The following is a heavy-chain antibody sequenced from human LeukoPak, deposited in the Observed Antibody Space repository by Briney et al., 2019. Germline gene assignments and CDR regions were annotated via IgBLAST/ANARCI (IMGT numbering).Heavy chain of an antibody. CDR1: GFTVSSNY. D-gene: IGHD3-3*01. J-gene: IGHJ4*02. V-gene: IGHV3-66*02. CDR3: ARGSGDFWSGYSPPYYFDY. Sequence: PGGSLRLSCAASGFTVSSNYMSWVRQAPGKGLEWVSVIYSGGSTYYADSVKGRFTISRDNSKNTLYLQMNSLRAEDTAVCYCARGSGDFWSGYSPPYYFDYWGQGTLVTVSS. CDR2: IYSGGST.